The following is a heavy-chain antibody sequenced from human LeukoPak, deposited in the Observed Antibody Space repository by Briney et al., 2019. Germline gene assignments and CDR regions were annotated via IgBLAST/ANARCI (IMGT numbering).Heavy chain of an antibody. V-gene: IGHV4-34*01. Sequence: PGGSLRLSCAGSGFPFSSYNMNWIRQPPGKGLEWIGEINHSGSTNYKVSLKSRVTISVDTSKNQFSLKLSSVTAADTAFYYCARGDYDSSGPKVAFDIWGQGTMVTVSA. CDR1: GFPFSSYN. CDR2: INHSGST. J-gene: IGHJ3*02. D-gene: IGHD3-22*01. CDR3: ARGDYDSSGPKVAFDI.